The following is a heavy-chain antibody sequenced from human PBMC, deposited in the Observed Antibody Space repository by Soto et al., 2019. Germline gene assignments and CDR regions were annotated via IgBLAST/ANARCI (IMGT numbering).Heavy chain of an antibody. D-gene: IGHD1-26*01. CDR3: ARDAKWEPSGVYAQLDEYFDD. V-gene: IGHV1-3*04. J-gene: IGHJ4*02. Sequence: ASVKVSCTASKYPFTNYAIHWVRQAPGQSLEWMGWVDTGNGNTKYSQKFQDRVTITRDTYANTADMELSSLTSEDTAVYYCARDAKWEPSGVYAQLDEYFDDTGQGPPVTLSS. CDR1: KYPFTNYA. CDR2: VDTGNGNT.